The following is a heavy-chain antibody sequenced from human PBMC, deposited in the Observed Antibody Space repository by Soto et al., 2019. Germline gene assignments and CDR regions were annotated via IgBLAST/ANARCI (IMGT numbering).Heavy chain of an antibody. CDR2: ISSGSSYI. Sequence: PGGSLRLSCAASGFTFSSYSMNWVRQAPGKGLEWVSSISSGSSYIYYADSVRGRFTISRDNAQNSLYLQMTSLRAEDTAEYYCAREHYYDSSGSPPHIWGQGPMVTVSS. CDR3: AREHYYDSSGSPPHI. V-gene: IGHV3-21*01. CDR1: GFTFSSYS. J-gene: IGHJ3*02. D-gene: IGHD3-22*01.